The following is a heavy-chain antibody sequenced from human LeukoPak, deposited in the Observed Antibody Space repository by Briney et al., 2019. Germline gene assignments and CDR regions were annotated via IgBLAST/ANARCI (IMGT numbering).Heavy chain of an antibody. Sequence: ASVKVSCKGSGYTFTGYYMHWVRQAPGQGLEWMGWINPNSGGTNSAQKFQGRVTMTRDTSISTAYMELSRLRSDDTAVYYCARMGGEGVLRYFDWLSRYYYYYMDVWGKGTTVTVSS. J-gene: IGHJ6*03. CDR2: INPNSGGT. CDR1: GYTFTGYY. CDR3: ARMGGEGVLRYFDWLSRYYYYYMDV. V-gene: IGHV1-2*02. D-gene: IGHD3-9*01.